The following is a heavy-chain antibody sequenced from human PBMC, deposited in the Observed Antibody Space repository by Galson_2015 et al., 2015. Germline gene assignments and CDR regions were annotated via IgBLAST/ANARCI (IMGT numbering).Heavy chain of an antibody. V-gene: IGHV2-70*01. CDR3: ARSFSVAMGTGAFDI. D-gene: IGHD5-12*01. Sequence: PALVKPTQALTLTCTFSGFSLSTSGMCVSWIRQPPGKALEWLALIDWDDDKYYSTSLKTRLTISKDTSKNQVVLTMTNMDPVDTATYYCARSFSVAMGTGAFDIWGQGTMVTVSS. CDR1: GFSLSTSGMC. J-gene: IGHJ3*02. CDR2: IDWDDDK.